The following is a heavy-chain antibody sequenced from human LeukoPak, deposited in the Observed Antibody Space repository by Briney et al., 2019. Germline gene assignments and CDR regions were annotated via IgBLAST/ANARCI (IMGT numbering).Heavy chain of an antibody. Sequence: GGSLRLSCSTSGFTFDDHGMNWVRQAPGKGLEWVSYISSSGSTIYYADSVKGRFTISRDNAKNSLYLQMNSLRAEDTAVYYCASASTVTTGFDYWGQGTLVTVSS. J-gene: IGHJ4*02. D-gene: IGHD4-11*01. CDR1: GFTFDDHG. CDR2: ISSSGSTI. CDR3: ASASTVTTGFDY. V-gene: IGHV3-48*03.